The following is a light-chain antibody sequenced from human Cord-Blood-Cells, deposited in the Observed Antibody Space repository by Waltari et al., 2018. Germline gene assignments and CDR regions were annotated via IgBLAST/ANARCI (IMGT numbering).Light chain of an antibody. CDR2: DAS. CDR3: QQRSNWPLT. Sequence: EIVLTQSPATLSLSPGERATLSCRASQSVSSYLAWYQQKPGQAPRLLIYDASNRATGIPARFSGSGSGPDFTLTISSLEPEDFAVYYRQQRSNWPLTFGGGTKVEIK. V-gene: IGKV3-11*01. CDR1: QSVSSY. J-gene: IGKJ4*01.